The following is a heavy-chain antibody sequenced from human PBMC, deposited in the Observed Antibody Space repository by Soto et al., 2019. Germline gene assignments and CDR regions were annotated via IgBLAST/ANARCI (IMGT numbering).Heavy chain of an antibody. D-gene: IGHD3-10*01. CDR1: GYAFTTSA. CDR2: INPATGDT. CDR3: ARAAGRSKLLPYYFDP. Sequence: QVHLVQSGAEVQKPGASVRISCQASGYAFTTSAIHWVRQAPGQSLEWMGWINPATGDTKNSQNVRGRVTFALDTSATTDYMDLRSLASHDTAVYYCARAAGRSKLLPYYFDPWGQGTLVTVSS. J-gene: IGHJ5*02. V-gene: IGHV1-3*01.